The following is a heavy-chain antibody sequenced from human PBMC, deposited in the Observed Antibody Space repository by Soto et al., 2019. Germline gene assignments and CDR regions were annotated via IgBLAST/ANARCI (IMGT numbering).Heavy chain of an antibody. CDR2: IYHSGST. D-gene: IGHD3-3*01. Sequence: QVQLQESGPGLVKPSGTLSLTCAVSGGSISSSNWWSWVRQPPGKGLEWIGEIYHSGSTNYNPSLTRRVTLSVDKSTNQFSLELSSETAADTAVYYCARSGDYVDTPYYSGMDAWGQGTTLTVSS. V-gene: IGHV4-4*02. CDR1: GGSISSSNW. J-gene: IGHJ6*02. CDR3: ARSGDYVDTPYYSGMDA.